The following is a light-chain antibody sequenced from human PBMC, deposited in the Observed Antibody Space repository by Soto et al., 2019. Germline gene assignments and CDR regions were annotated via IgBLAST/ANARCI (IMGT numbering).Light chain of an antibody. CDR2: GAS. J-gene: IGKJ1*01. CDR3: QQYSVSPWT. V-gene: IGKV3-20*01. CDR1: EIITTRF. Sequence: EIVLTQSPGTQSLSPGERATLSCRSSEIITTRFIAWYQQKRGQAPRLVIWGASRRATGIPDRFSGSGSGTDFTLTVSRLEPEDFAVYYCQQYSVSPWTFGQGTKV.